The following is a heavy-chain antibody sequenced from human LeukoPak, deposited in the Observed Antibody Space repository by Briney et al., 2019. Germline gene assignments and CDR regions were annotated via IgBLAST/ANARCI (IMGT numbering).Heavy chain of an antibody. Sequence: PGGSLRLSCAAPGFSFSDYEMNWVRQAPGKGLEWVSNISPSGGTKYYADSVKGRFTISRDNAKNSLYLQMNSLRAEDTGVYYCSKLAVASADSWGQGTLVTVSS. CDR3: SKLAVASADS. D-gene: IGHD6-19*01. CDR2: ISPSGGTK. V-gene: IGHV3-48*03. CDR1: GFSFSDYE. J-gene: IGHJ4*02.